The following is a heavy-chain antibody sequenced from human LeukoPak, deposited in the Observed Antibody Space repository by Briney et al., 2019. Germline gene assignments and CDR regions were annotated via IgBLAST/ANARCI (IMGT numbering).Heavy chain of an antibody. D-gene: IGHD6-13*01. CDR3: ARDGILAAAGPYDY. CDR2: ISGSGGTA. V-gene: IGHV3-23*01. Sequence: GGSLRLSCAASGFTFSIYAMSWVRQAPGKGLEWVSAISGSGGTAYYADSVKGRFTISRDNSKNTLYLQMNSLRAEDTAVYYCARDGILAAAGPYDYWGQGTLVTVSS. CDR1: GFTFSIYA. J-gene: IGHJ4*02.